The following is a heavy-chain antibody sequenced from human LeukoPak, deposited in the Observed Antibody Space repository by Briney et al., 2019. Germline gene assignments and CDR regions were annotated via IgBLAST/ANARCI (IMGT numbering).Heavy chain of an antibody. CDR3: ARGAVGAVPFDF. Sequence: GGSLRLSCAASGFTFSTYSVNWVRQAPGKGLEWVSSISRSGTYIYYADSVQGRFTISRDNAKKLVFLQMNSLRAEDTAVYYCARGAVGAVPFDFWGQGTLVTVSS. V-gene: IGHV3-21*01. J-gene: IGHJ4*02. CDR1: GFTFSTYS. CDR2: ISRSGTYI. D-gene: IGHD1-26*01.